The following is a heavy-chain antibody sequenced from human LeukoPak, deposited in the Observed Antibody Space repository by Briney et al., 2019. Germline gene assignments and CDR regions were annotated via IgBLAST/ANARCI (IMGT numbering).Heavy chain of an antibody. CDR2: ISSSSSTI. J-gene: IGHJ6*03. Sequence: PGGSLRLSCAASGFTFSSYSMNWVRQAPGKGLEWVSYISSSSSTIYYADSVKGRFTISRDNAKNSLYLQMNSLRAEDTAVYYCAREAVPAARYYYMDVWGKGTTVTVSS. V-gene: IGHV3-48*01. CDR3: AREAVPAARYYYMDV. CDR1: GFTFSSYS. D-gene: IGHD2-2*01.